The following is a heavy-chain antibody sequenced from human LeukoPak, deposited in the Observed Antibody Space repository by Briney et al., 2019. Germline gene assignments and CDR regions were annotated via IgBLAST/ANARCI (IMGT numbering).Heavy chain of an antibody. V-gene: IGHV3-23*01. CDR2: ISGSGGST. D-gene: IGHD3-22*01. CDR3: AKDRYSYDSSGYLGY. J-gene: IGHJ4*02. CDR1: GFTFSDYY. Sequence: GGSLRLSCAASGFTFSDYYMSWIRQAPGKGLEWVSAISGSGGSTYYADSVKGRFTISRDNSKNTLYLQMNSLRAEDTAVYYCAKDRYSYDSSGYLGYWGQGTLVTVSS.